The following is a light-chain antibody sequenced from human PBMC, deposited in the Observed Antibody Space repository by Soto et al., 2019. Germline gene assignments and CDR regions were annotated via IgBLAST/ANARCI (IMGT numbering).Light chain of an antibody. CDR2: WAS. V-gene: IGKV4-1*01. Sequence: DIVMTQSPGSLAVSLGERATIKCKSSQSRLYRSNCKNYVAWYQRKPGQPPKLLMYWASARESGVPDRFSGGGSGTDFTLTINGLQAEDVATYYCQQYYSTPLTFGGGTKVEIK. J-gene: IGKJ4*01. CDR3: QQYYSTPLT. CDR1: QSRLYRSNCKNY.